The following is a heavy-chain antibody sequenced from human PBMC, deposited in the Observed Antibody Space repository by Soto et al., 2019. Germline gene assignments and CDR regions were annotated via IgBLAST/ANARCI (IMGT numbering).Heavy chain of an antibody. V-gene: IGHV3-23*01. CDR2: FSGSSGNT. CDR1: GFSISTYG. D-gene: IGHD1-1*01. J-gene: IGHJ4*02. CDR3: ARWNGYGDS. Sequence: EVQLLGSGGGLAQPGGSLRLSCAASGFSISTYGVTWVRQAPGKGLEWVSGFSGSSGNTYYADSVKGRFTISRDNSKNTVYLQMNSLRAEDTAVYYCARWNGYGDSWGQGTLVTVSS.